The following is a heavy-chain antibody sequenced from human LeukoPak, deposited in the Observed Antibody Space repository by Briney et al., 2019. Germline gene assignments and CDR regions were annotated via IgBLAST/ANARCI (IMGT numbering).Heavy chain of an antibody. J-gene: IGHJ6*02. CDR3: ARDFLYYYYYGMDV. CDR1: GVIFSTCS. V-gene: IGHV3-48*02. Sequence: GGSLRLSCAASGVIFSTCSVNWVRQVPGRGLEWVSYISRSGETVYHADSVKGRFTISRDNAKNSVYLQMNSLSDDDTAVYYCARDFLYYYYYGMDVWGQGTTVTVSS. CDR2: ISRSGETV.